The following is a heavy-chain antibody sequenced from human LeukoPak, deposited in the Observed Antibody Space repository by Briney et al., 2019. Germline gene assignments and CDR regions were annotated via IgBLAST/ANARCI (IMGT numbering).Heavy chain of an antibody. J-gene: IGHJ5*02. Sequence: ASAKVSCKVSGYTLTELSMHWVRQAPGKGLEWMGGFDPEDGETIYAQKFQGRVTMTEDTSTDTAYMELSSLRSEDTAVYYCATGLLWFGETLGYNWFDPWGQGTLVTVSS. D-gene: IGHD3-10*01. CDR1: GYTLTELS. CDR2: FDPEDGET. V-gene: IGHV1-24*01. CDR3: ATGLLWFGETLGYNWFDP.